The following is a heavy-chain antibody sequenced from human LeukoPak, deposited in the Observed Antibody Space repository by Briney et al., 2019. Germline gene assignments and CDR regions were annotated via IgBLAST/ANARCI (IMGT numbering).Heavy chain of an antibody. CDR3: ARAIGYCSSTSCNEAFDI. V-gene: IGHV3-21*01. CDR1: GFTFSSYS. J-gene: IGHJ3*02. D-gene: IGHD2-2*01. Sequence: GGSLRLSCAASGFTFSSYSMNWVRQAPGKGLEWVSSISSSSSYIYYADSVKGRFTISRDNAKNSLYLQMNSLRAEDTAVYYCARAIGYCSSTSCNEAFDIWGQGTMVTVSS. CDR2: ISSSSSYI.